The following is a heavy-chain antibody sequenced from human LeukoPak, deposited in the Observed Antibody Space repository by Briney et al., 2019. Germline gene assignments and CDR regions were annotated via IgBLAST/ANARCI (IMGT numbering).Heavy chain of an antibody. CDR2: ISSSGSTI. CDR1: GFTFSSYE. Sequence: GGSLRLSCAASGFTFSSYEMNWVRQAPGKGLEWVSYISSSGSTIYYADSVKGRFTISRDNSKNTLYLQMNSLRAEDTAVYYCARDRGGNGFDYFDYWGQGTLVTVSS. J-gene: IGHJ4*02. V-gene: IGHV3-48*03. D-gene: IGHD4-23*01. CDR3: ARDRGGNGFDYFDY.